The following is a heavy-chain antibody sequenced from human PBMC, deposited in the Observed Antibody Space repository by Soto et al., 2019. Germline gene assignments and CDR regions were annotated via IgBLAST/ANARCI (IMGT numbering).Heavy chain of an antibody. V-gene: IGHV3-73*01. Sequence: GALRLSGSASGFTVSGSAMHWVRQASGKGLEWVGRIRNKANNYATAYAASVKGRFTISRDDSRNTAYLQMNSLETEDTAVYYCTASVYDSFLDYWAQGSLVTVSS. CDR1: GFTVSGSA. D-gene: IGHD5-12*01. CDR2: IRNKANNYAT. J-gene: IGHJ4*02. CDR3: TASVYDSFLDY.